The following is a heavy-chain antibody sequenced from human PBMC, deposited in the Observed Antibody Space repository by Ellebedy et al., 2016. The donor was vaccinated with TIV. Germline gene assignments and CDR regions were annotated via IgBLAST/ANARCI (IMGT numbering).Heavy chain of an antibody. V-gene: IGHV4-59*01. CDR3: SSNNAYSSGWDVDAFDI. CDR1: GGSISSYY. J-gene: IGHJ3*02. CDR2: IYYSGST. Sequence: MPSETLSLTCTVSGGSISSYYWSRIRQPPGKGLEWIGYIYYSGSTNYHPSLKSRLTISVDPSKNQFSLKLSSVTAADTAVYYCSSNNAYSSGWDVDAFDIWGQGTMVTVSS. D-gene: IGHD6-19*01.